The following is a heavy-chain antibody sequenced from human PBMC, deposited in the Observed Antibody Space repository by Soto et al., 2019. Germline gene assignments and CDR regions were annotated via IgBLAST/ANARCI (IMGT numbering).Heavy chain of an antibody. CDR3: AKWMITFGGSTTIARYYYYGMDV. CDR2: ISGSGGST. J-gene: IGHJ6*02. Sequence: GGSLRLSCAASGFTFSSYAMSWVRQAPGKGLEWVSAISGSGGSTYYADSVKGRFTISRDNSKNTLYLQMNSLRAEDTAVYYCAKWMITFGGSTTIARYYYYGMDVWGQGTTVTVSS. CDR1: GFTFSSYA. V-gene: IGHV3-23*01. D-gene: IGHD3-16*01.